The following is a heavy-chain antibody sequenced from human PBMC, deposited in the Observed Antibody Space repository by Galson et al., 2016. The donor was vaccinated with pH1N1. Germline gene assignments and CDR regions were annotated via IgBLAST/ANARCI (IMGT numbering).Heavy chain of an antibody. CDR3: ARESRWELGCYFDY. CDR2: INTDGSTI. Sequence: SLRLSCAASGFTFSRFWMHWVRQAPGKGLVWVSHINTDGSTIDYADSVKGRFTISRDNAKNTLYLQMDSLRGEDTAVYYCARESRWELGCYFDYWGQGTLVTVSS. J-gene: IGHJ4*02. V-gene: IGHV3-74*01. CDR1: GFTFSRFW. D-gene: IGHD1-26*01.